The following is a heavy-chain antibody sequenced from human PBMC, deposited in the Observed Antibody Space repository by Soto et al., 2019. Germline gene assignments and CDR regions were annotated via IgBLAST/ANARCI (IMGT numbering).Heavy chain of an antibody. CDR1: GYTFTTYG. D-gene: IGHD6-19*01. CDR2: ISAYNGNT. Sequence: ASVKVSCKASGYTFTTYGISSVQQAPGQGLEWMGWISAYNGNTNYAQKIQGRVTMTTDTSTSTAYMELRSLRSDDTAVYYCARQQWLYYYYGMDVWGQGTTVTVSS. V-gene: IGHV1-18*01. J-gene: IGHJ6*02. CDR3: ARQQWLYYYYGMDV.